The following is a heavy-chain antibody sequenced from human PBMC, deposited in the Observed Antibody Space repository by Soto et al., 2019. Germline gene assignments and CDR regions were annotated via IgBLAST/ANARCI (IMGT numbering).Heavy chain of an antibody. Sequence: GSLRLSCAASGFTFSSYDMHWVRQATGKGLEWVSAIGTAGDTYYPGSVKGRFTISRENAKNSLYLQMNSLRAGDTAVYYCAREDCSGGSCYFDYWGQGTLVTVSS. CDR3: AREDCSGGSCYFDY. V-gene: IGHV3-13*01. J-gene: IGHJ4*02. CDR1: GFTFSSYD. D-gene: IGHD2-15*01. CDR2: IGTAGDT.